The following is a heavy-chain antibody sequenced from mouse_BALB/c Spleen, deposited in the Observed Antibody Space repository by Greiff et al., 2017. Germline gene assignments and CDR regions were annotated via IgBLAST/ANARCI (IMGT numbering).Heavy chain of an antibody. D-gene: IGHD1-1*01. CDR3: ARPAYYGSSYWYFDV. CDR1: GFTFSSYG. J-gene: IGHJ1*01. CDR2: ISSGGSYT. V-gene: IGHV5-6*01. Sequence: VQLKESGGGLVQPGGSLKLSCAASGFTFSSYGMSWVRQTPDKRLEWVATISSGGSYTYYPDSVKGRFTISRDNAKNTLYLQMSSLKSEDTAMYYCARPAYYGSSYWYFDVWGAGTTVTVSS.